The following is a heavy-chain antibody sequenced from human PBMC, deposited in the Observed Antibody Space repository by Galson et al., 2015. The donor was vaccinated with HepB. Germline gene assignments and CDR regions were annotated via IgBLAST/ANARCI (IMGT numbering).Heavy chain of an antibody. Sequence: SLRLSCAASGFTFSSYAMSWVRQAPGKGLEWVSAISGSGGSTYYADSVKGRFTISRDNSKNTLYLQMNSLRAEDTAVYYCAKDGISRGRAHDAFDIWCRVTMVTAS. D-gene: IGHD1-1*01. CDR2: ISGSGGST. CDR1: GFTFSSYA. CDR3: AKDGISRGRAHDAFDI. J-gene: IGHJ3*02. V-gene: IGHV3-23*01.